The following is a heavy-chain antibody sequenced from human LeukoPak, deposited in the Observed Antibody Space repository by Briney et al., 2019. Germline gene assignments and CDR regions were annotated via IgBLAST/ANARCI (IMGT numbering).Heavy chain of an antibody. CDR2: INTNTGNP. V-gene: IGHV7-4-1*02. J-gene: IGHJ6*03. CDR1: GYTFISYS. D-gene: IGHD2-15*01. Sequence: ASVNVSCMASGYTFISYSMNWVRQPAGQGREWMGWINTNTGNPTYAQGFTGRFVFSLDTSVSTAYLQMRSLSAEDTAVYYCARRIEAAGYRDVWGKGTTVTVSS. CDR3: ARRIEAAGYRDV.